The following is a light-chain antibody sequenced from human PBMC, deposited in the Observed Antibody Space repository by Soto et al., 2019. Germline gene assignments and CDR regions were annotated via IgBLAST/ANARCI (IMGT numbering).Light chain of an antibody. V-gene: IGKV1-9*01. J-gene: IGKJ5*01. CDR1: QDITTY. CDR3: QQLNTYPNA. CDR2: AAS. Sequence: DIQMPQSPSTVSASIGERVSITCGARQDITTYIAWYQQKSVRPPNVLIYAASTLQSGVPSGFIGSGSGTECSLTIRSLQPEDYAADYCQQLNTYPNAFGQGTRLEIK.